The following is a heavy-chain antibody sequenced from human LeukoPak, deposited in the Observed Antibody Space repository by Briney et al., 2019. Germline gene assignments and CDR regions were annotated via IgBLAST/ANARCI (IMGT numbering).Heavy chain of an antibody. D-gene: IGHD2-2*01. Sequence: GGSLRLSRAASGFTFSSYAMSWVRQAPGKGLEWVSAISGSGGSTYYADSVKGRFTISRDNSKNTLYLQMNSLRAEDTAVYYCAKGGGYCSSTSCSLFDYWGQGTLVTVSS. CDR1: GFTFSSYA. V-gene: IGHV3-23*01. CDR2: ISGSGGST. J-gene: IGHJ4*02. CDR3: AKGGGYCSSTSCSLFDY.